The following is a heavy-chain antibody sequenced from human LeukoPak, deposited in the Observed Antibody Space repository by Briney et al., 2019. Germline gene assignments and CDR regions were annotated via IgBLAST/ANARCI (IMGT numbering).Heavy chain of an antibody. V-gene: IGHV3-30*04. CDR2: ISYDGSNK. CDR1: GFTFSSYA. J-gene: IGHJ4*02. Sequence: GGSLRLSCAASGFTFSSYAMHWVRQAPGKGLEWVAVISYDGSNKYYADSVKGRFTISRDNSKNTLYLQMNSLRAEDTAVYYCARVDRSYFDYWGQGTLVTVSS. CDR3: ARVDRSYFDY.